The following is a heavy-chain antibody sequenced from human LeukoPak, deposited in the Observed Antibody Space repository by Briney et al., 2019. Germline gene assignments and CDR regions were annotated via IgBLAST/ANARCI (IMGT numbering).Heavy chain of an antibody. CDR3: ARVKEDAFDI. V-gene: IGHV3-48*03. CDR1: GFTFSSYE. Sequence: GGSLRLSCAASGFTFSSYEMNWVRQAPGKGLEWVSYISSSGSTIYYADFVKGRFTISRDNVKNSLYLQMNSLRAEDTAVYYGARVKEDAFDIWGQGTMVTVSS. CDR2: ISSSGSTI. J-gene: IGHJ3*02.